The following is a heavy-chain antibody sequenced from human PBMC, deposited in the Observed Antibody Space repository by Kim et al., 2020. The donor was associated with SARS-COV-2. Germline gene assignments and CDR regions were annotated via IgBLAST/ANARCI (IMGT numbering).Heavy chain of an antibody. CDR2: ISSSSSYI. V-gene: IGHV3-21*01. CDR3: ARDQAPVTWIEYGMDV. Sequence: GGSLRLSCAASGFTFSSYSMNWVRQAPGKGLEWVSSISSSSSYIYYADSVKGRFTISRDNAKNSLYLQMNSLRAEDTAVYYCARDQAPVTWIEYGMDVWGRGSTVTVSS. J-gene: IGHJ6*02. D-gene: IGHD4-4*01. CDR1: GFTFSSYS.